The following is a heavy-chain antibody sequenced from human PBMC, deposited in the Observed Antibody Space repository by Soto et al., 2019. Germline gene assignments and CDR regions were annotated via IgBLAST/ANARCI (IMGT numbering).Heavy chain of an antibody. Sequence: ASVKVSCKASGYTFTSYYMRWVRQAPGQGLEWMGIINPIGGTANYAQKFQGRVTITADESTSTAYMELSSLRSEDTAVYYCARAWAVAGTYYYYGMDVWGQGTTVTVSS. CDR3: ARAWAVAGTYYYYGMDV. CDR1: GYTFTSYY. J-gene: IGHJ6*02. D-gene: IGHD6-13*01. CDR2: INPIGGTA. V-gene: IGHV1-46*01.